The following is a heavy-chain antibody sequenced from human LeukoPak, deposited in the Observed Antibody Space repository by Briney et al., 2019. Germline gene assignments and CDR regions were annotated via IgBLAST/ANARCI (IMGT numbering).Heavy chain of an antibody. CDR3: ARDSSGWYNFDY. J-gene: IGHJ4*02. Sequence: ASVKVSCKASVYTFTNYGINWVRQAPGQGLEWMGWISVYNGNTNYAQKRQGRVTMTTDTSTSTAYMELRSLRSDDTAVYYCARDSSGWYNFDYWGQGTLVTVSS. V-gene: IGHV1-18*01. CDR2: ISVYNGNT. D-gene: IGHD6-19*01. CDR1: VYTFTNYG.